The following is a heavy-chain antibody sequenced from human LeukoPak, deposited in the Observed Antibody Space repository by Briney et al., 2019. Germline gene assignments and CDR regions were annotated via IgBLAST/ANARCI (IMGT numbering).Heavy chain of an antibody. D-gene: IGHD6-19*01. J-gene: IGHJ4*02. V-gene: IGHV3-23*01. CDR1: GFTFSSHA. CDR3: AKRYSSAWHDGY. Sequence: GGSLRLSCAASGFTFSSHAMGWVRQAPGKGLEWVSAISGSGGTTYYAHSVKGRFTISRDNSKNTLYLQMNNLTAEDTAVYYCAKRYSSAWHDGYWGQGTLVTVSS. CDR2: ISGSGGTT.